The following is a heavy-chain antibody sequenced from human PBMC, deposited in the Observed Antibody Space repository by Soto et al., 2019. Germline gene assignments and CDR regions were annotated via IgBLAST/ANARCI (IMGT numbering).Heavy chain of an antibody. CDR2: IRSKANSYAT. J-gene: IGHJ4*02. CDR1: GFTFSGSA. CDR3: ARERHVFLDY. D-gene: IGHD3-16*01. Sequence: PGGSLRLSCAASGFTFSGSAMHWVRQASGKGLEWVGRIRSKANSYATAYAASVKGRFTISRDDSKNTAYLQMNSLKTEDTAVYYCARERHVFLDYWGQGTLVTVSS. V-gene: IGHV3-73*01.